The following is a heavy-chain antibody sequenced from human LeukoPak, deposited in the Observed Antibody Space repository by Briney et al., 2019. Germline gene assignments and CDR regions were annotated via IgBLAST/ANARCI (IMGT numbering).Heavy chain of an antibody. V-gene: IGHV1-58*02. CDR1: GFTFTSPA. CDR2: IVVGSGNT. CDR3: AALWFGELSQGFSDAFDI. J-gene: IGHJ3*02. D-gene: IGHD3-10*01. Sequence: SVKVSCKASGFTFTSPAMQWVRQARGQRLEWIGWIVVGSGNTNYAQKFQERVTITRDMSTSTAYMELSSLRSEDTAVYYCAALWFGELSQGFSDAFDIWGQGTMVTVSS.